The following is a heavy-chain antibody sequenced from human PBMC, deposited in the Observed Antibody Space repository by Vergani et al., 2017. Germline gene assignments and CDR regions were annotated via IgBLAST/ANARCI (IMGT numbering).Heavy chain of an antibody. CDR3: ARAGNYDASSGYDPFDY. CDR1: GFTFSSYS. J-gene: IGHJ4*02. V-gene: IGHV1-2*02. D-gene: IGHD3-22*01. CDR2: INPNSGGT. Sequence: VQLLESGGGLVQPGGSLRLSCAASGFTFSSYSMHWVRQAPGQGLEWMGWINPNSGGTNYAQKFQGRVTMTRDTSISTAYMELSRLRSDDTAVYYCARAGNYDASSGYDPFDYWGQGTLVTVSS.